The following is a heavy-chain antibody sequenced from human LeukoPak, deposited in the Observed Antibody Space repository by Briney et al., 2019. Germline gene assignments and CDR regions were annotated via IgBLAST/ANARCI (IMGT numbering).Heavy chain of an antibody. V-gene: IGHV3-7*03. Sequence: GGPLRLSCAASGITFSSYGMHWVRQAPGKGLEWVANIKRDGSEKYYVDSVKGRFTISRDNAKNSLDLQMNSLRVEDTAVYYCARLGPASSGWPESFDYWGQGTLVTVSS. CDR3: ARLGPASSGWPESFDY. D-gene: IGHD6-19*01. J-gene: IGHJ4*02. CDR2: IKRDGSEK. CDR1: GITFSSYG.